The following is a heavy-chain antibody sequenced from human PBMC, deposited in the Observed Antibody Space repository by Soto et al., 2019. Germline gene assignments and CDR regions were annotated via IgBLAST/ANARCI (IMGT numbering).Heavy chain of an antibody. V-gene: IGHV4-31*03. Sequence: SETLSLTCTVSGGSISSGGYYWNWIRQHPGKGLEWIGYIYYSGSTYYNPSLKSRVTISVDTTKNQYSLKLSSVTAAVTAVYYCARWPQLEPRFDYWGQGTLVTVSS. CDR1: GGSISSGGYY. J-gene: IGHJ4*02. CDR2: IYYSGST. D-gene: IGHD1-1*01. CDR3: ARWPQLEPRFDY.